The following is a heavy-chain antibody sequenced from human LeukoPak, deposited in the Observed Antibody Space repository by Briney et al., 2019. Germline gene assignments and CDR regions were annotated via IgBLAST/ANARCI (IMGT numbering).Heavy chain of an antibody. J-gene: IGHJ6*03. Sequence: GASVKVSCKASGYTFTSYDINWVRQATGQGLEWMGGIIPIFGTANYAQKFQGRVTITADESTSTAYMELSSLRSEDTAVYYCASRITIFGVVKTYYYMDVWGKGTTVTVSS. V-gene: IGHV1-69*13. CDR3: ASRITIFGVVKTYYYMDV. CDR1: GYTFTSYD. D-gene: IGHD3-3*01. CDR2: IIPIFGTA.